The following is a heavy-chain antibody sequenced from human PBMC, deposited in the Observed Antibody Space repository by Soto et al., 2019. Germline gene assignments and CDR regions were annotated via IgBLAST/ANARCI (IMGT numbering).Heavy chain of an antibody. CDR1: GFSLSTSGMG. J-gene: IGHJ4*02. D-gene: IGHD3-3*01. CDR2: IYWDDEK. V-gene: IGHV2-5*02. Sequence: QITLKESGPTLVKPTQTLTLTCTFSGFSLSTSGMGVGWIRQPPGKALECLAVIYWDDEKLYNPSLKSRLTVTKDTSENQVVLTMTNMDPVDTATYYCAHRTYYTSGGQFDYWGQGTLVTVSS. CDR3: AHRTYYTSGGQFDY.